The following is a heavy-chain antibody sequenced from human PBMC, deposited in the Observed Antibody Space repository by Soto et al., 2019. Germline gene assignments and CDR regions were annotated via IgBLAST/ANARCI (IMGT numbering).Heavy chain of an antibody. Sequence: PGGSLRLSCAASGFTFSSYGMHWVRQAPGKGLEWVAVISYDGSNKYYADSVKGRFTISGDNCKNTLYLQMNSLRAADTAVYYCARDLSGMDVCGQVTKVTVSS. J-gene: IGHJ6*02. V-gene: IGHV3-30*03. CDR1: GFTFSSYG. CDR2: ISYDGSNK. CDR3: ARDLSGMDV.